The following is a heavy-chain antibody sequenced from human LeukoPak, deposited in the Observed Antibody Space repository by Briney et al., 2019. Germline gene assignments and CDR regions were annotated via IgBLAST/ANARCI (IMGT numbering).Heavy chain of an antibody. CDR1: GFTFSGSA. V-gene: IGHV3-23*01. CDR2: INTSGGTT. J-gene: IGHJ5*02. Sequence: QPEGSLRLSCAASGFTFSGSALSWVRQAPRKGLEWVSSINTSGGTTYYADSVKGRFTISRDNSKNTVYLQMNSLRAEDTAVYYCAKGDGYNYDNWFDPWGQGTLVSVSS. CDR3: AKGDGYNYDNWFDP. D-gene: IGHD5-24*01.